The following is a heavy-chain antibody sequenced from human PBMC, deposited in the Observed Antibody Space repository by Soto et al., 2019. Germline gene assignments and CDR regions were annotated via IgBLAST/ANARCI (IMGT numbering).Heavy chain of an antibody. CDR1: GGTFSSYA. Sequence: QVQLVQSGAEVKKPGSSVKVSCKASGGTFSSYAISWVRQAPGQGLEWMGGIIPIFGTANYAQKFQGRVTITADESTSTAYMELSSLRSEDTAVYYCAREGGAYCGGDCPDFGAGDYWGQGTLVTVSS. D-gene: IGHD2-21*02. J-gene: IGHJ4*02. V-gene: IGHV1-69*01. CDR2: IIPIFGTA. CDR3: AREGGAYCGGDCPDFGAGDY.